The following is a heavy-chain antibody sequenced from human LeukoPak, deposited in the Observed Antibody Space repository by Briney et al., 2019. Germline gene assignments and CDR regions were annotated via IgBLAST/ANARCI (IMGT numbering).Heavy chain of an antibody. D-gene: IGHD3-10*01. V-gene: IGHV4-59*01. J-gene: IGHJ5*02. CDR1: GGSISSYY. Sequence: SETLSLTYTVSGGSISSYYWSWIRQPPGKGLEWIGYIYYSGSTNYNTSLKGRVTISVDTSKNQFSLKLSSVTAADTAVYYCARGVTMIRGVILERTKSTNCFDPWGQGTLVIVSS. CDR2: IYYSGST. CDR3: ARGVTMIRGVILERTKSTNCFDP.